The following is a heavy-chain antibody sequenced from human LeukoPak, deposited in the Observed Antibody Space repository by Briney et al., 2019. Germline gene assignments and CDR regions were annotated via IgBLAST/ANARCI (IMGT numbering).Heavy chain of an antibody. CDR2: INHSGST. V-gene: IGHV4-34*01. Sequence: SETLSLTCAVYGGSFSGYYWSWIRQPPGKGLEWIGEINHSGSTNYNPSLKSRVTMSVDTSKNQFSLKLSSVTAADTAVYYCARDRSSSLDYYYYYYMDVWGKGTTVTISS. CDR1: GGSFSGYY. CDR3: ARDRSSSLDYYYYYYMDV. J-gene: IGHJ6*03. D-gene: IGHD6-13*01.